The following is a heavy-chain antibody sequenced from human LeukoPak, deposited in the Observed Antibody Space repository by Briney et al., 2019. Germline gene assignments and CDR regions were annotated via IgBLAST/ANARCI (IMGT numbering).Heavy chain of an antibody. D-gene: IGHD3-10*01. Sequence: GGSLRLSCAASGFTFSSYSMNWVRQAPGKGLEWVSSISSSSSYIYYADSVKGRFTISRDNAKNSLYLQMNSLRAEDTAVYYCASLNYYGSGSYSLPFAQGGYWGQGTLVTVSS. V-gene: IGHV3-21*01. CDR2: ISSSSSYI. CDR3: ASLNYYGSGSYSLPFAQGGY. J-gene: IGHJ4*02. CDR1: GFTFSSYS.